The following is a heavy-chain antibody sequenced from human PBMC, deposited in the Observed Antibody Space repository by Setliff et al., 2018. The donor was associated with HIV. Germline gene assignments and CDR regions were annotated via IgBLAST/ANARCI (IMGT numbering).Heavy chain of an antibody. V-gene: IGHV1-2*02. D-gene: IGHD6-6*01. J-gene: IGHJ4*02. Sequence: ASVKVSCKASGYTFTDYYLHWVRQAPGQGLEWMGWINPNSGGTDCAQKFQGRVTMTRDTSISTAYMELSRLRSDDTAVYYCARSSPYSSSYGYWGQGTLVTVSS. CDR3: ARSSPYSSSYGY. CDR2: INPNSGGT. CDR1: GYTFTDYY.